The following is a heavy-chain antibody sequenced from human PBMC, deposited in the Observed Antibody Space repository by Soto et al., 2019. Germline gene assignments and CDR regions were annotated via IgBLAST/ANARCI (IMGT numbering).Heavy chain of an antibody. CDR2: IYYTGSI. Sequence: QVQLQESGPGLVKPSETLSLTCTVSGGSIGSDYWSWIRQPPGKGLEWIGYIYYTGSINYNPSLKSRVTISAHTFESQVSLKLSTVTAADTALYYCAYGSSWSTPFDYWGQGILVTVSS. CDR1: GGSIGSDY. CDR3: AYGSSWSTPFDY. V-gene: IGHV4-59*08. D-gene: IGHD6-13*01. J-gene: IGHJ4*02.